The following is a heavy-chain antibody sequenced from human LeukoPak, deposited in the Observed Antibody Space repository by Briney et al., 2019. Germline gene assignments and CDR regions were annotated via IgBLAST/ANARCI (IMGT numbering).Heavy chain of an antibody. J-gene: IGHJ3*02. V-gene: IGHV4-34*01. Sequence: SETLSLTCAVYGGSFSGYYWSWIRQPPGKGLEWIGEINHSGSTNYNPSLKSRVTISVDTSKNQFSLKLSSVTAADMAVYYCARVRGYCSGGSCYWRVGGAFDIWGQGTMVTVSS. D-gene: IGHD2-15*01. CDR2: INHSGST. CDR1: GGSFSGYY. CDR3: ARVRGYCSGGSCYWRVGGAFDI.